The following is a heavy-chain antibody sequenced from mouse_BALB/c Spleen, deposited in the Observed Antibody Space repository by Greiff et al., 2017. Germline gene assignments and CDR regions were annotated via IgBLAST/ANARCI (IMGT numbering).Heavy chain of an antibody. CDR2: ISSGGST. CDR3: ARGGHYYGSSPWFAY. D-gene: IGHD1-1*01. J-gene: IGHJ3*01. CDR1: GFTFSSYA. Sequence: EVKVVESGGGLVKPGGSLKLSSAASGFTFSSYAMSWVRQTPEKRLEWVASISSGGSTYYPDSVKGRFTISRDNARNILYLQMSSLRSEDTAMYYCARGGHYYGSSPWFAYWGQGTLVTVSA. V-gene: IGHV5-6-5*01.